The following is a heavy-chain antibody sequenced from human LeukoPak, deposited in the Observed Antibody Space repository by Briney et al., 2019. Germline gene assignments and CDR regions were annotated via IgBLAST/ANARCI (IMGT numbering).Heavy chain of an antibody. D-gene: IGHD3-22*01. CDR3: ATFYSDSSGYYLFAY. CDR2: INPNSGGT. J-gene: IGHJ4*02. V-gene: IGHV1-2*02. CDR1: GYTFTAFY. Sequence: ASVKASCKASGYTFTAFYMHWVRQAPGQGLEWMGWINPNSGGTNYTQRFQGRVTMTRDTSIRTAYRELSRLRSDDTAVYYCATFYSDSSGYYLFAYWGQGTLVTVSS.